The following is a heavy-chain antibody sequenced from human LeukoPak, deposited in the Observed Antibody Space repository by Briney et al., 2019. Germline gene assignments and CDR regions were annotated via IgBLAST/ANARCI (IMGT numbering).Heavy chain of an antibody. Sequence: GGSLRLSCAASGFTFSTYWMSWVRQAPGKGLEWVANIKEDGSEIYYVDSVKGRFTISRDNAKNSLYLQMNSLRAEDTAVYYCARDRNGYPHDLWGQGPLVTVSS. CDR1: GFTFSTYW. CDR3: ARDRNGYPHDL. J-gene: IGHJ4*02. D-gene: IGHD5-18*01. CDR2: IKEDGSEI. V-gene: IGHV3-7*01.